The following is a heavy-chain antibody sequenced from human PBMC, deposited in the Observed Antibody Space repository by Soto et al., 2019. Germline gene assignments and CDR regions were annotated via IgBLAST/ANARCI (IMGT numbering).Heavy chain of an antibody. CDR3: AKDLGIAARPGYFDY. V-gene: IGHV3-23*01. CDR2: ISGSGGST. Sequence: RGSLRLSCAASGFTFSSYAMSWVRQAPGKGLEWVSAISGSGGSTYYADSVKGRFTISRDNSKNTLYLQMNSLRAEDTAVYYCAKDLGIAARPGYFDYWGQGTLVTVSS. D-gene: IGHD6-6*01. CDR1: GFTFSSYA. J-gene: IGHJ4*02.